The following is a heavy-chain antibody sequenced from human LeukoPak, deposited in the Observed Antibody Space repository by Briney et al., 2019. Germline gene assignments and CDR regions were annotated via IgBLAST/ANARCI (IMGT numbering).Heavy chain of an antibody. J-gene: IGHJ4*02. Sequence: GGSLRLSCAASGFTFSSYEMNWVRQAPGKGLEWVSYISSSSGPIYYADSVKGRFTISRDNAKNSLYLQMNSLRAEDTAVYYCARDKIVGATYFDYWGQGTLVTVSS. D-gene: IGHD1-26*01. CDR1: GFTFSSYE. CDR3: ARDKIVGATYFDY. V-gene: IGHV3-48*03. CDR2: ISSSSGPI.